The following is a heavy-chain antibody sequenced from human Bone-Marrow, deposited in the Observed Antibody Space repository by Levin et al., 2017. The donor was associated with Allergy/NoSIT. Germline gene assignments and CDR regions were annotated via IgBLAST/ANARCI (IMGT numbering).Heavy chain of an antibody. Sequence: PGESLKISCKGSGYSFTSYWIGWVRQMPGKGLEWMGIINPGDSDTRYSPSFQGQVTISVDKTVSTAYLQWSSLKPSDTAMYYCVIRRWYSSGWYGIDYWGQGTLVTVSS. CDR2: INPGDSDT. CDR3: VIRRWYSSGWYGIDY. V-gene: IGHV5-51*01. D-gene: IGHD6-19*01. CDR1: GYSFTSYW. J-gene: IGHJ4*02.